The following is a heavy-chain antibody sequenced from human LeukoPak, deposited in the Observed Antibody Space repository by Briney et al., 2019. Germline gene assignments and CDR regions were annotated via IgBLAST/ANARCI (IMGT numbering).Heavy chain of an antibody. CDR3: ARELSLSYGGNSFDY. CDR1: GGSISSSSYY. J-gene: IGHJ4*02. CDR2: IYYSGST. V-gene: IGHV4-39*07. Sequence: SETLSLTCTVSGGSISSSSYYWGWIRQPPGKGLEWIGSIYYSGSTYYNPSLKSRVTISVDTSKNQFSLKLSSVTAADTAVYYCARELSLSYGGNSFDYWGQGTLVTVSS. D-gene: IGHD4-23*01.